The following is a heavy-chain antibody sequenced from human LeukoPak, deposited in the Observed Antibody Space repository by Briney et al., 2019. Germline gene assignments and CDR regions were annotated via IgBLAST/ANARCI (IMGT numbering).Heavy chain of an antibody. CDR1: GVSIIGYY. V-gene: IGHV4-59*01. Sequence: SETLSLTCTLSGVSIIGYYWGCIRQPPGKGLEWIGYIYYSGSSNYNPSLKSRVTISVDTSKNQFSLNLSSVTAADTAEYYCARDSPMVRCLIEYFDLWVRGRMVTVSS. CDR3: ARDSPMVRCLIEYFDL. J-gene: IGHJ2*01. CDR2: IYYSGSS. D-gene: IGHD3-10*01.